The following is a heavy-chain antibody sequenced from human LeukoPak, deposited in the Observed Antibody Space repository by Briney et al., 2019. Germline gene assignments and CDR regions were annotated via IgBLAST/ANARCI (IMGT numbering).Heavy chain of an antibody. CDR1: GLTFSTSG. Sequence: GGSLRLSCTASGLTFSTSGFNWVRQAPGKGLEWVASIGPTGSDRYHAYSIKGRFTISKDNANNFLYLQINNLRAEDTPVYTHAAATTGRHYDYWGPGTLLTVSS. D-gene: IGHD1-14*01. CDR2: IGPTGSDR. CDR3: AAATTGRHYDY. J-gene: IGHJ4*02. V-gene: IGHV3-21*01.